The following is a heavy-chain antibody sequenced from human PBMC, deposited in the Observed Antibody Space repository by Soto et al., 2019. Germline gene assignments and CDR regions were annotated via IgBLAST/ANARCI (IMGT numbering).Heavy chain of an antibody. CDR1: GYTFTSYG. CDR2: ISAYNGNT. V-gene: IGHV1-18*01. Sequence: GASVKVSCKASGYTFTSYGISWVRQAPGQGLEWMGWISAYNGNTNYAQKLQGRVTMTTDTSTSTAYMELRSLRSDDTAVYYCARDPTPSITIFGVVSPHYGMDVWGQGTTVTVSS. CDR3: ARDPTPSITIFGVVSPHYGMDV. J-gene: IGHJ6*02. D-gene: IGHD3-3*01.